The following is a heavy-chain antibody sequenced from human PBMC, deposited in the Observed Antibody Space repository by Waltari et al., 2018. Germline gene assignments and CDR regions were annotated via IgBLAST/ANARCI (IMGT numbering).Heavy chain of an antibody. CDR1: GVTFRNYN. J-gene: IGHJ4*02. Sequence: EVQLVESGGGLVKPGESLRLSCSASGVTFRNYNMNWLRQAPWKRLECVSSVSNTCTYMYYADSVRCQFTISRDNAKSSLYLQINILRAEDTAMYYCVTAMSSVYWGQGTLITVSS. CDR2: VSNTCTYM. V-gene: IGHV3-21*01. D-gene: IGHD2-2*01. CDR3: VTAMSSVY.